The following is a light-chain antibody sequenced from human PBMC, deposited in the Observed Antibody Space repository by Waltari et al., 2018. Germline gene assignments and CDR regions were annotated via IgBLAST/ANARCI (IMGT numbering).Light chain of an antibody. CDR3: QQRANWPPLT. V-gene: IGKV3-11*01. CDR1: QSVSNF. J-gene: IGKJ4*01. CDR2: HAS. Sequence: EIVLTQSPATLSLSPGDRATRSCRASQSVSNFLAWYQQKPGQAPRLLIYHASNRATGIPARFSGRGSGTDFTLTISSLEPGDSAVYYCQQRANWPPLTFGGGTRVEI.